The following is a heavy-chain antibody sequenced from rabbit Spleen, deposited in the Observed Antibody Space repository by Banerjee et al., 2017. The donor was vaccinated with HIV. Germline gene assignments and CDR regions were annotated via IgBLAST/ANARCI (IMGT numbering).Heavy chain of an antibody. Sequence: QSLEESGGDLVKPGASLTLTCTASGIDFSSYYYMCWVRQAPGKGLEWIGCIVIGSTYYASWAKGRFTISKTSSTTVTLQMTSLTGADTATYFCARRPGSDHYTGGYFGLWGPGTLVTVS. D-gene: IGHD3-1*01. CDR3: ARRPGSDHYTGGYFGL. J-gene: IGHJ4*01. V-gene: IGHV1S40*01. CDR1: GIDFSSYYY. CDR2: IVIGST.